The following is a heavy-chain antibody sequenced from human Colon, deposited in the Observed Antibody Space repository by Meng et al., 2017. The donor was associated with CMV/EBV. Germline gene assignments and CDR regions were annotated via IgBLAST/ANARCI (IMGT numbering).Heavy chain of an antibody. CDR1: GLSVSSNY. D-gene: IGHD3-16*01. Sequence: EVQLEGSGGGLIQPGGSMRPSCAALGLSVSSNYMSWVRQAPGKGLEWVSVIYVDGSTYYAESVRGRFTISRDSSTNTVHLHLNSLRDDDSAVYYCARDLGGGDYFDYWGQGTLVTVSS. CDR2: IYVDGST. V-gene: IGHV3-53*01. CDR3: ARDLGGGDYFDY. J-gene: IGHJ4*02.